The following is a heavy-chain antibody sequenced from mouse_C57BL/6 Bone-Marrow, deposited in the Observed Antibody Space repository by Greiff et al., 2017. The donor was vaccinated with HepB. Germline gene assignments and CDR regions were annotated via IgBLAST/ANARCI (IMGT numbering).Heavy chain of an antibody. CDR3: ARVYYYTMDY. CDR2: IHPNSGST. V-gene: IGHV1-64*01. Sequence: VQLQQSGAELVKPGASVKLSCKASGYTFTSYWMHWVKQRPGQGLEWIGMIHPNSGSTNYNEKFKSKATLTVDKSSSTAYMQLSSLTSEDSAVYYCARVYYYTMDYWGQGTSVTVSS. CDR1: GYTFTSYW. J-gene: IGHJ4*01.